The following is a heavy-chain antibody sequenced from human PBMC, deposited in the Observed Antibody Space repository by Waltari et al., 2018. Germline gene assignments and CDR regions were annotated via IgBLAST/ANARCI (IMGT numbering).Heavy chain of an antibody. V-gene: IGHV4-39*01. Sequence: QLQLXESGPGLVKTSETLSLTXTVSGGSISSXSYYWGWIRRPPGKGLEWFGRIYYSGXTYDNPSRXSRVXISXDTSXXQXPLMRSSGXXADMXVYYCARQTXXQLWLYAXDIGCQGTMXTVSS. CDR1: GGSISSXSYY. CDR3: ARQTXXQLWLYAXDI. CDR2: IYYSGXT. J-gene: IGHJ3*02. D-gene: IGHD5-18*01.